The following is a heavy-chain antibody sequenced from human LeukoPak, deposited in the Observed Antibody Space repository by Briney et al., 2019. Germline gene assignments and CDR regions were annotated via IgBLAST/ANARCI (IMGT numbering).Heavy chain of an antibody. V-gene: IGHV3-48*01. CDR3: ARDGIAATGFDP. CDR2: ISSSSSTI. CDR1: GFTFSSYS. D-gene: IGHD6-13*01. J-gene: IGHJ5*02. Sequence: GGSLRLSCAASGFTFSSYSMNWVRQAPGKGLEWVSCISSSSSTIYYADSVKGRFTISRDNAKNSLYLQMNSLRAEDTAVYYCARDGIAATGFDPWGQGTLVTVSS.